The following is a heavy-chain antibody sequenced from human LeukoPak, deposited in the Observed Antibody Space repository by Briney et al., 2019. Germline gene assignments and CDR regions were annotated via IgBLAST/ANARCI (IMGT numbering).Heavy chain of an antibody. D-gene: IGHD1-7*01. Sequence: GGSLRLSCAASGFTFSSYWMSWVRQAPGKGLEWVSSISASGDVIFLVDSVKGRFIVSRDNSQNTLSLQMNSLRVEDTAIYYCVGSGNSAHWGQGTLVTVSS. V-gene: IGHV3-23*01. J-gene: IGHJ4*02. CDR3: VGSGNSAH. CDR1: GFTFSSYW. CDR2: ISASGDVI.